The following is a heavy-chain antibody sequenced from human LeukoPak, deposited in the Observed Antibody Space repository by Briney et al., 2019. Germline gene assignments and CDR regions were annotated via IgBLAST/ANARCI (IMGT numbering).Heavy chain of an antibody. CDR3: ARHGFWTTVTWEYYFDY. CDR1: GGSISSSSYY. D-gene: IGHD4-17*01. V-gene: IGHV4-39*01. Sequence: PSETLSLTCTVSGGSISSSSYYWGWIRQPPGKGLEWIGSIYYSGSTYYNPSLKSRVTISVDTSKNQFSLKLSSVTAADTAVYYCARHGFWTTVTWEYYFDYWGQGTLVTVSS. CDR2: IYYSGST. J-gene: IGHJ4*02.